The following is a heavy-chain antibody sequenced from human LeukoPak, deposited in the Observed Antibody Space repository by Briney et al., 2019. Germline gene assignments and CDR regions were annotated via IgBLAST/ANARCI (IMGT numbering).Heavy chain of an antibody. CDR3: ARDEGRRTVTTFYYFDY. Sequence: GGSLRLSCAASGFTFSSYGMHWVRQAPGKGLEWVAFIRYDGSNKYYADSVKGRFTISRDNSKNTLYLQMNSLRAEDTAVYYCARDEGRRTVTTFYYFDYWGQGTLVTVSS. V-gene: IGHV3-30*02. CDR1: GFTFSSYG. D-gene: IGHD4-17*01. CDR2: IRYDGSNK. J-gene: IGHJ4*02.